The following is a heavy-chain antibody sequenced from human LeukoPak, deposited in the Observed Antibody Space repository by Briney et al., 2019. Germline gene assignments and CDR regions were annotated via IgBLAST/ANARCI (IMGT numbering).Heavy chain of an antibody. Sequence: ASVKVSCKASGYTFTGYYMHWVRQAPGQGLEWMGWINPNSGGTNYAQKFQGWVTMTRDTSISTAYMELSRLRSDDTAVYYCAREEEAVTTYPGHPFDYWGQGTLVTVSS. CDR3: AREEEAVTTYPGHPFDY. CDR2: INPNSGGT. V-gene: IGHV1-2*04. CDR1: GYTFTGYY. J-gene: IGHJ4*02. D-gene: IGHD4-11*01.